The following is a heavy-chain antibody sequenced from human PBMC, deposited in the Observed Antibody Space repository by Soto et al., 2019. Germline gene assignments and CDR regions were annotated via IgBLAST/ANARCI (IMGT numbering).Heavy chain of an antibody. CDR2: VYWVDDE. V-gene: IGHV2-5*02. CDR1: GFSLTTDGVG. CDR3: VRQDSRGRYFDF. D-gene: IGHD2-15*01. Sequence: QITLRESGPALVKPTQTLTLTCTVSGFSLTTDGVGVGWVRQPPGKALEWLTLVYWVDDERYSRSLQSRLTIYRDTSRNKVVLTLTNVDPVDTATYYCVRQDSRGRYFDFWGQGILVTVSS. J-gene: IGHJ4*02.